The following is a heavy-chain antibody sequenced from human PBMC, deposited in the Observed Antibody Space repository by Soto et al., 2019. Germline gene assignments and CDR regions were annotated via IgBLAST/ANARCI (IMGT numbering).Heavy chain of an antibody. CDR3: AKDRTVVAAIFDY. CDR2: ISYDGSNK. Sequence: QVQLVESGGGVVQPGRSLRLSCAASGFTFSSYGMHWVRQAPGKGLEWVAVISYDGSNKYYADSVKGRFTISRDNSKNTLYLQMNSLRAEGTAVYYCAKDRTVVAAIFDYWGQGTLVTVSS. J-gene: IGHJ4*02. D-gene: IGHD2-15*01. V-gene: IGHV3-30*18. CDR1: GFTFSSYG.